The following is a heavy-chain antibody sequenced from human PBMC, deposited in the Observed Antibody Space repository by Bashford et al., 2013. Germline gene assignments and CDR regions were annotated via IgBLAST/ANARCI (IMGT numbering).Heavy chain of an antibody. V-gene: IGHV4-59*01. CDR2: IYYDGTT. CDR1: GGSLSSYY. Sequence: SETLSLTCTVSGGSLSSYYWNWIRQPPGRGLEWIGYIYYDGTTTYNPSLKSRVTISVDTSKKQISLKLTSVTAADSAVYFCARNSSGDYFDNWGQGTSGHRLL. CDR3: ARNSSGDYFDN. J-gene: IGHJ4*03. D-gene: IGHD3-22*01.